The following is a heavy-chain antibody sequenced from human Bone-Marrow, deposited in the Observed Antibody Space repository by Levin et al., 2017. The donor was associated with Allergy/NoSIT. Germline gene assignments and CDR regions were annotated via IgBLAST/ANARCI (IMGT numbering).Heavy chain of an antibody. V-gene: IGHV3-9*01. Sequence: GGSLRLSCAASGFTFDDYAMHWVRQAPGKGLEWISGITWNSGYLGYADSVKGRFTISRDSAKNFLYLQMNSLRPDDTALYYCVKDIDSSGPSKNDAFDIWGQGTMVTVSS. CDR3: VKDIDSSGPSKNDAFDI. J-gene: IGHJ3*02. CDR2: ITWNSGYL. D-gene: IGHD3-22*01. CDR1: GFTFDDYA.